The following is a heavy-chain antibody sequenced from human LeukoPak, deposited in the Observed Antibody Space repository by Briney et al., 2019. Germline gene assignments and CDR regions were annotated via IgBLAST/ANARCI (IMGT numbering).Heavy chain of an antibody. Sequence: ASVKVSCKASGYTFTSYYIHWVRQAPGRGLEWMGIINLSGGTTRNAHKFQGGVSMTRDTSTSTVYMGQSSLRSEDTAVYYCARDLSTTWRFDYWGQGTLVSVSS. J-gene: IGHJ4*02. D-gene: IGHD5/OR15-5a*01. V-gene: IGHV1-46*01. CDR1: GYTFTSYY. CDR3: ARDLSTTWRFDY. CDR2: INLSGGTT.